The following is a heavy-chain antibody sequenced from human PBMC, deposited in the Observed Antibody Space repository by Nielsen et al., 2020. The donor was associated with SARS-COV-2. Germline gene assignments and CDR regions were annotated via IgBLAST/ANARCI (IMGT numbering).Heavy chain of an antibody. CDR2: IDQDGSEK. D-gene: IGHD2-2*01. CDR3: ARVDLYCSSTSCYQDFDY. V-gene: IGHV3-7*01. J-gene: IGHJ4*02. Sequence: WIRQPPGKGLEWVANIDQDGSEKYYVDSVKGRFTIARDNARNSLFLQMNSLRDEDTAVYYCARVDLYCSSTSCYQDFDYWGQGTLVTVSS.